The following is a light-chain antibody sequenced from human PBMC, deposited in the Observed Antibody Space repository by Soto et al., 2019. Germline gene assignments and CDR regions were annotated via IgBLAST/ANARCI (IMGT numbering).Light chain of an antibody. CDR1: QSISSY. CDR3: PQSYSTPRT. V-gene: IGKV1-39*01. Sequence: DIQMTQSPSSLSASVGDRVTITCRASQSISSYLNWYQQKPGKAPKLLIYAASSLQSGVPSRFSGSGSGTDFTLTISSLQPEHFATYYCPQSYSTPRTFGQRTKVDIK. J-gene: IGKJ1*01. CDR2: AAS.